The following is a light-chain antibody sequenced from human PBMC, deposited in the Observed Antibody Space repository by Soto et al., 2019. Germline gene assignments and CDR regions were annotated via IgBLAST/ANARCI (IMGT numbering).Light chain of an antibody. CDR3: QQSYSTPIT. CDR2: AAS. Sequence: DIQMTQSPSSLSASVGDRVTITCRASESISNNLNWYQHKPGKAPKVLIYAASSLQSGVPSRFSGSGSGTDFILTITSLQAEDFATYYCQQSYSTPITFGQGTRLEIE. CDR1: ESISNN. V-gene: IGKV1-39*01. J-gene: IGKJ5*01.